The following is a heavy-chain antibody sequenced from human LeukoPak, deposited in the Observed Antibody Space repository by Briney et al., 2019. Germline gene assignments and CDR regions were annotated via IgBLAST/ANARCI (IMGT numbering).Heavy chain of an antibody. CDR1: GGSISSGDYY. Sequence: SETLSLTCTVSGGSISSGDYYWSWIRQPPGKGLEWIGYIYYSGSTYYNPSLKSRVTISVDTSKNQFSLKLSSVTATDTAVYYCARVGPWDYDYVWGSYVSAFDIWGQGIMVTVSS. D-gene: IGHD3-16*01. V-gene: IGHV4-30-4*08. CDR3: ARVGPWDYDYVWGSYVSAFDI. J-gene: IGHJ3*02. CDR2: IYYSGST.